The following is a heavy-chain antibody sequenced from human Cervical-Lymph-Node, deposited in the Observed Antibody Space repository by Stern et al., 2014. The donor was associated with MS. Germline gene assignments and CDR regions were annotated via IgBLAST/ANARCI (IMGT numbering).Heavy chain of an antibody. Sequence: EQLVESGAEVKKPGSSVKVSCKASGGTFSTLAISWVRQASGQGLEWMGGIIPILESVNYSSHFQDRVTITADTSTRTVYTELNCMTSEDTAVYFGTRDRRDGDTYAFDTWGQGTLVTVSS. D-gene: IGHD5-24*01. V-gene: IGHV1-69*06. CDR1: GGTFSTLA. J-gene: IGHJ3*02. CDR3: TRDRRDGDTYAFDT. CDR2: IIPILESV.